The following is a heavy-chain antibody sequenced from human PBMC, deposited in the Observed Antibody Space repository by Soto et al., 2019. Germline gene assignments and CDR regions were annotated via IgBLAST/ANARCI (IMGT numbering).Heavy chain of an antibody. J-gene: IGHJ4*02. CDR3: ARDDYYGSGSFDY. CDR1: GGSISSGGYS. V-gene: IGHV4-30-2*01. D-gene: IGHD3-10*01. CDR2: IYQSGST. Sequence: QLQLQESGSGLVKPSQTLSLTCAVSGGSISSGGYSWSWIRQPPGKGLEWIGYIYQSGSTYYKPSLNSRVTISVDRSKNQFSLKLSSVTAADTAVYYCARDDYYGSGSFDYWGQGTLVTVSS.